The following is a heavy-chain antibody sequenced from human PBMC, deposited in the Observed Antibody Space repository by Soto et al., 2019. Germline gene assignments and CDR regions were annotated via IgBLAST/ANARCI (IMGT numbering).Heavy chain of an antibody. Sequence: GGSLRLSCAASGFTFSSYAMSWVRQAPGKGLEWVSAISGSGGSTYYADSVKGRFTISRDNSKNTLYLQMNSLRAEDTAVYYCAKEEGVTIFGVVKGYYYMDVWGKGTTVTVSS. CDR1: GFTFSSYA. J-gene: IGHJ6*03. CDR2: ISGSGGST. V-gene: IGHV3-23*01. CDR3: AKEEGVTIFGVVKGYYYMDV. D-gene: IGHD3-3*01.